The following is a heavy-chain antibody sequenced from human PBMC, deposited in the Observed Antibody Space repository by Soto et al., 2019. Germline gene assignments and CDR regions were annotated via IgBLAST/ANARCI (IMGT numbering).Heavy chain of an antibody. CDR1: GASITSYY. V-gene: IGHV4-59*01. J-gene: IGHJ4*01. CDR3: ARDDHVQLYIDS. D-gene: IGHD1-1*01. CDR2: VHYRGTT. Sequence: NPSETLSLTCSVSGASITSYYWSWIRQSPGRGLEWIGNVHYRGTTNYNPSLKSRVTISADTSRNQFSLRLNSVTAADTAVYYCARDDHVQLYIDSWGQGTLVTVSS.